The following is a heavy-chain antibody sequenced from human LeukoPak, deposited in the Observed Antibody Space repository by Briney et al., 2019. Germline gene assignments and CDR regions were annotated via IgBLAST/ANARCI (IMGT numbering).Heavy chain of an antibody. CDR3: ARGRYCSGGSCYLVY. CDR1: GGLISSYY. V-gene: IGHV4-59*13. D-gene: IGHD2-15*01. CDR2: IYYSGNT. Sequence: SETLSLTCSVSGGLISSYYWSWIPQPPGGGGEGSGYIYYSGNTNYNPPLKSRVTISVDTSKNQFSLKLNSVTAADTAVYYCARGRYCSGGSCYLVYWGQGTLVTVSS. J-gene: IGHJ4*02.